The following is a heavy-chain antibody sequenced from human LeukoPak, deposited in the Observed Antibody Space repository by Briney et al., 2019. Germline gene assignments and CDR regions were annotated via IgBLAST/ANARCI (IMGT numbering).Heavy chain of an antibody. V-gene: IGHV3-23*01. CDR2: ISGSGGST. D-gene: IGHD3-10*01. CDR1: GFTFNNDA. Sequence: GGSLRLSCAASGFTFNNDAMTWVRQSPGKGLEWVSAISGSGGSTYYADSVKGRFTISRDNSKNTLYLQMNSLRAEDTAVYYCAKASDYYGSGSYYRGWGQGTLVTVSS. J-gene: IGHJ4*02. CDR3: AKASDYYGSGSYYRG.